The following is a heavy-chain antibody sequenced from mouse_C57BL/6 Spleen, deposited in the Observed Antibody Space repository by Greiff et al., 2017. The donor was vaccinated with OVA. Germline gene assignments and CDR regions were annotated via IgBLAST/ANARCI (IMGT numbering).Heavy chain of an antibody. D-gene: IGHD1-1*01. CDR1: GYAFSSSW. CDR3: ARRSYYGSSGYFDY. J-gene: IGHJ2*01. Sequence: VQGVESGPELVKPGASVKISCKASGYAFSSSWMNWVKQRPGKGLEWIGRIYPGDGDTNYNGKFKGKATLTADKSSSTAYMQLSSLTSEDSAVYFCARRSYYGSSGYFDYWGQGTTLTVSS. V-gene: IGHV1-82*01. CDR2: IYPGDGDT.